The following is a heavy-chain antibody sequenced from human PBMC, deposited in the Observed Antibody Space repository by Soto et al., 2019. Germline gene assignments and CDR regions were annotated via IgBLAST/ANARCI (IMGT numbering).Heavy chain of an antibody. J-gene: IGHJ6*02. CDR1: GYTFTGYY. Sequence: GASVKVSCKASGYTFTGYYMHWVRQAPGQGLEWMGWINPNSGGTNYAQKFQGRVTMTRDTSISTAYMELSRLRPDDTAVYYWGRESIEAAPPVRDVWAQGPRVPVSS. CDR2: INPNSGGT. D-gene: IGHD6-13*01. CDR3: GRESIEAAPPVRDV. V-gene: IGHV1-2*02.